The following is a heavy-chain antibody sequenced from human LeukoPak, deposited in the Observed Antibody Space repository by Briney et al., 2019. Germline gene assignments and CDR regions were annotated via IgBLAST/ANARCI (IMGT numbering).Heavy chain of an antibody. V-gene: IGHV4-34*01. CDR2: INHSGST. CDR1: GGSFSVYY. CDR3: ARLQSRKMYYYEWDAFDI. D-gene: IGHD3-22*01. J-gene: IGHJ3*02. Sequence: SETLSLTCAVYGGSFSVYYWSWIRQPPGKGLEWIGEINHSGSTNYNPSLKSRVTISVDTSKNQFSLKLSSVTAADTAVYYCARLQSRKMYYYEWDAFDIWGQGTMVTVSS.